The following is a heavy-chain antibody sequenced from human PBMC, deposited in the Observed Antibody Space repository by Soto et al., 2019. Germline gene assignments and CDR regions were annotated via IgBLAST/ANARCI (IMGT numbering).Heavy chain of an antibody. CDR3: ARDPPATVDRHYFDY. D-gene: IGHD4-4*01. CDR1: GVSVISGGHY. V-gene: IGHV4-31*03. CDR2: IYHSGGG. J-gene: IGHJ4*02. Sequence: SETLSLTCSVSGVSVISGGHYRNWIRQFPGKGLERIGYIYHSGGGYYNASLKSRASMSVDTSKNEFSLRLASVTAAHTAVYFCARDPPATVDRHYFDYWGQGALVT.